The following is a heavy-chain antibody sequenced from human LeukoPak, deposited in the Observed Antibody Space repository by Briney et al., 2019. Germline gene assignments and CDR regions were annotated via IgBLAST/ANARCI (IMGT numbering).Heavy chain of an antibody. CDR3: ARLLNSSGEMGI. D-gene: IGHD2-15*01. J-gene: IGHJ3*02. CDR1: GGSISSGGYS. V-gene: IGHV4-30-2*01. CDR2: IYHSGST. Sequence: SQTLSLTCAVSGGSISSGGYSWSWIRQPPGKGLEWIGYIYHSGSTYYNPSLKSRVTISVDRSKNQFSLKLSSVTAADTAGYYCARLLNSSGEMGIWGQGTMVTVSS.